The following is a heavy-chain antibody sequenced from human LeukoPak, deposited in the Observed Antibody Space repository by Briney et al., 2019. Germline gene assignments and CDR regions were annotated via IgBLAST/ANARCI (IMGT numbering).Heavy chain of an antibody. D-gene: IGHD6-19*01. CDR1: GYTFTGYY. J-gene: IGHJ4*02. CDR3: ARVLYSSGWYCFDY. V-gene: IGHV1-2*02. Sequence: ASVTVSCKASGYTFTGYYMHWVRQAPGQGLEWMGWINPNSGGTNYAQKFQGRVTMTRDTSISTAYMELSRLRSDDTAVYYCARVLYSSGWYCFDYWGQGTLVTVSS. CDR2: INPNSGGT.